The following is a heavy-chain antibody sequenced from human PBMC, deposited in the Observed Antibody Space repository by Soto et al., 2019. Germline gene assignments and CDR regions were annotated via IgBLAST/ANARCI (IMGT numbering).Heavy chain of an antibody. J-gene: IGHJ4*02. CDR1: GFTFDDYG. CDR2: INWNGGST. V-gene: IGHV3-20*01. D-gene: IGHD3-10*01. CDR3: ARVERITMVRGVEYYFDY. Sequence: GGSLRLSCAASGFTFDDYGMSWVRQAPGKGLEWVSGINWNGGSTGYADSVKGRFTISRDNAKNSLYLQMNSLRAEDTALYHCARVERITMVRGVEYYFDYWGQGTLVTVSS.